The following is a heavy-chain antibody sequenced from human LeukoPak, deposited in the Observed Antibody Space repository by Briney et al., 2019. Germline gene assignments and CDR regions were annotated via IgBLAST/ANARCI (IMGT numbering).Heavy chain of an antibody. D-gene: IGHD3-16*01. J-gene: IGHJ6*03. CDR3: ARNDHYNYYYMDV. Sequence: GGSLRLSCAASGFTFSTYSMNWVRQAPGKGLEWVSYISSSSSTIYYADSVKGRFTISRDNAENSLYLQMNSLGAEDTAVYYCARNDHYNYYYMDVWGKGTTVTVSS. CDR2: ISSSSSTI. CDR1: GFTFSTYS. V-gene: IGHV3-48*01.